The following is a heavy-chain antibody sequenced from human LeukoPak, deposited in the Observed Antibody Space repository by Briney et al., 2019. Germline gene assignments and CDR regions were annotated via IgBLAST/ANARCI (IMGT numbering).Heavy chain of an antibody. D-gene: IGHD2-8*01. Sequence: SETLCLTCAVYNGSLSGYYWSWIRQSPGNGLEWIGEVNPGGNTNYNPSLRSRVTISLDTSKNHFSLKLRSVTAADTAVYNCARAAWNGGGGFDPWGQGTLVTVSS. CDR3: ARAAWNGGGGFDP. CDR2: VNPGGNT. J-gene: IGHJ5*02. V-gene: IGHV4-34*01. CDR1: NGSLSGYY.